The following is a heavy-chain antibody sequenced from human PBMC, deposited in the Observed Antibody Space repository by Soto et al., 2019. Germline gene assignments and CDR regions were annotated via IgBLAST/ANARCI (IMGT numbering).Heavy chain of an antibody. J-gene: IGHJ3*02. CDR2: ISGSGGTT. CDR1: GFTFSSYA. V-gene: IGHV3-23*01. CDR3: AKDFLSSSIADAFDI. Sequence: GGSLRLSCAASGFTFSSYAMSWVRQAPGKGLEWVSAISGSGGTTYYADSVKGRFTISRDNSKNTLYLQMNSLRAEDTAVYYCAKDFLSSSIADAFDIWGQGTMVTVSS. D-gene: IGHD6-13*01.